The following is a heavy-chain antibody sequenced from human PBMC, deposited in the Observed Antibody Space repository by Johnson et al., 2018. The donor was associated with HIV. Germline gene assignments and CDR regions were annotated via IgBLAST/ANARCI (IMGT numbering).Heavy chain of an antibody. V-gene: IGHV3-15*01. CDR2: IKGKTDGGTT. J-gene: IGHJ3*02. D-gene: IGHD3-9*01. CDR3: TTPGYDTEDAFDI. Sequence: VQLVESGGGLVQPGGSLRLSCAASGFTFSNAWMSWVRQAPGTGLEWVGRIKGKTDGGTTDYAAPVKGSFTISRDDSQNTLYLQMTSLKTEDTAVYYCTTPGYDTEDAFDIWGQGTMVTVSS. CDR1: GFTFSNAW.